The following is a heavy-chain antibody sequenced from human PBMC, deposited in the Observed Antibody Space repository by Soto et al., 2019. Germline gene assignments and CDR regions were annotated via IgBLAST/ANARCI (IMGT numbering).Heavy chain of an antibody. D-gene: IGHD3-22*01. CDR2: ISAYNGNT. CDR1: GYTFTGYG. CDR3: ARDYYDSSGYIPTY. J-gene: IGHJ4*02. Sequence: GASVKVSCKASGYTFTGYGISWVRQAPGQGLEWMGWISAYNGNTNYAQKLQGRVTMTTDTSTSTAYMELRSLRSDDTAVYYCARDYYDSSGYIPTYWGQGTLVTVSS. V-gene: IGHV1-18*04.